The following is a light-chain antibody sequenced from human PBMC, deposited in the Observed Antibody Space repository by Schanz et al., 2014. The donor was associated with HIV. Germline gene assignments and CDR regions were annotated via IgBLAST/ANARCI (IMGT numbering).Light chain of an antibody. CDR1: ALPKQY. Sequence: SYELTQSPSVSVSPGQTAMITCSGDALPKQYAYWYQQKPGQAPVLVIYKDSERPSGIPERFSGSNSGNTATLTISRVEAGDEADYYCQVWDNSSDQPVFGGGTKLTVL. V-gene: IGLV3-25*02. CDR3: QVWDNSSDQPV. J-gene: IGLJ2*01. CDR2: KDS.